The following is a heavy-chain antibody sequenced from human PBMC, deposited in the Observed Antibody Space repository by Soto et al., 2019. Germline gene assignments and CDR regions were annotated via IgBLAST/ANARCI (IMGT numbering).Heavy chain of an antibody. V-gene: IGHV2-26*01. CDR1: GFSLSNARMG. CDR2: IFSNDEK. CDR3: ARIQDYYESTVDY. D-gene: IGHD3-22*01. Sequence: QVTLKESGPVLVKPTETLTLTCTVSGFSLSNARMGVSWIRQPPGKALEWLAHIFSNDEKSYSTSLKSRLTISKDTSKSQVVLTMTNMDPVDTATDYCARIQDYYESTVDYWGQGTLVTVSS. J-gene: IGHJ4*02.